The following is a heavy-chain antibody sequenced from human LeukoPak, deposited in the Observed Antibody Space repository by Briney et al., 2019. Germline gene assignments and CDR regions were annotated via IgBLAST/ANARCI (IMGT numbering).Heavy chain of an antibody. CDR1: GYTFTSYG. CDR3: ARDPGGSYLALDI. V-gene: IGHV1-18*04. J-gene: IGHJ3*02. D-gene: IGHD3-10*01. Sequence: ATVKVSCTASGYTFTSYGISWVRQAPGQGLEWMGWISACNGNTNYAQKLQGRVTMTTDTSTSTAYMELRSLRSDDTALYYCARDPGGSYLALDIWGEGTMVTVSS. CDR2: ISACNGNT.